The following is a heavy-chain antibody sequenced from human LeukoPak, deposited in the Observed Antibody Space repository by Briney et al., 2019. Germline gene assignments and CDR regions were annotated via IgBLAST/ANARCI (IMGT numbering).Heavy chain of an antibody. CDR1: GFTFSSYS. V-gene: IGHV3-21*01. CDR3: ARDEVGAHFDY. CDR2: ISSSSSYI. J-gene: IGHJ4*02. Sequence: GGSLRLSCAASGFTFSSYSMNWVRQAPGKGLEWVSSISSSSSYIYYADSVKGRFTISRDNAKSSLYLQMNSLRAEDTAVYYCARDEVGAHFDYWGQGTLVTVSS. D-gene: IGHD1-26*01.